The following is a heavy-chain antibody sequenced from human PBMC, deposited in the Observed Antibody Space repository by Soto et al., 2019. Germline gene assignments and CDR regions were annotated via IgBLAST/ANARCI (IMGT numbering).Heavy chain of an antibody. D-gene: IGHD3-3*01. CDR1: GGTFSSYA. CDR3: ARDHITIFGVPLEVGVGMDV. CDR2: IIPIFGTA. V-gene: IGHV1-69*01. Sequence: QVQLVQSGAEVKKPGSSVKVSCKASGGTFSSYAISWVRQAPGQGLEWMGGIIPIFGTANYAQKFQGRVTITADESTSTAYMELSSLRSEDTAVYYCARDHITIFGVPLEVGVGMDVWGQGTTVTVSS. J-gene: IGHJ6*02.